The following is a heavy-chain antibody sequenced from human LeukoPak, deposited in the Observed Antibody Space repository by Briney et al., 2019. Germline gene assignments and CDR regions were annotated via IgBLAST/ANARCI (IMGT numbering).Heavy chain of an antibody. D-gene: IGHD5-18*01. V-gene: IGHV3-48*03. CDR1: GFTFSSYE. J-gene: IGHJ4*02. CDR3: ARVDSYGPTFDY. Sequence: PGGSLRLSCAASGFTFSSYEMNWVGHAPGEGLEWVSYISSSGRMIHYADSVKGRFTISRGNAKNILYLQMNSLRADDTAVYYCARVDSYGPTFDYWGQGTLVTVSS. CDR2: ISSSGRMI.